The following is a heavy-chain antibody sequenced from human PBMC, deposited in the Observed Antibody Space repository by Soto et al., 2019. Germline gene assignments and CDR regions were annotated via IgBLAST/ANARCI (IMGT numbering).Heavy chain of an antibody. CDR3: TRQWVDFRLTNY. CDR2: IYYNGTT. D-gene: IGHD1-26*01. CDR1: GGFFGSLGYY. V-gene: IGHV4-39*01. Sequence: QPHLEEAGPGLVKPSGTLAPTCTVFGGFFGSLGYYLGGIRHPPGQGLEWLGSIYYNGTTYYKPSNKSRLTLPANTSKNQFSLKLSSVTAADTAVYYCTRQWVDFRLTNYWGPGTLVTVSS. J-gene: IGHJ4*02.